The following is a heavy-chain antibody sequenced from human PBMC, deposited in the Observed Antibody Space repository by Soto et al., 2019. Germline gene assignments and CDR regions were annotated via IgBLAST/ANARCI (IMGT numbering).Heavy chain of an antibody. J-gene: IGHJ4*02. CDR2: INSDGSST. Sequence: VGSLRLSCAASGFTFSSYWMHCVRQAPGKGLVWVSRINSDGSSTSYADSVKGRFTISRDNAKNTLYLQMNSLRAEDTAVYYCAREGYSSSWYDYWGQGTLVTVSS. CDR1: GFTFSSYW. CDR3: AREGYSSSWYDY. D-gene: IGHD6-13*01. V-gene: IGHV3-74*01.